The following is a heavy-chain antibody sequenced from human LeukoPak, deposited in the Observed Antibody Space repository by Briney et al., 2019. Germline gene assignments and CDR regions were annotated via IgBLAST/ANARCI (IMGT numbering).Heavy chain of an antibody. D-gene: IGHD3-16*01. CDR2: IYHSGST. J-gene: IGHJ5*02. CDR1: GGSISSGTW. CDR3: AKRTLRNQSKRDDP. Sequence: SGTLSLTCAVSGGSISSGTWWSWVRQPPGKGLEWIGEIYHSGSTNNNPSLKSRVTISVDKSKNQFSLKLNSVTAADTAVYYCAKRTLRNQSKRDDPWGQGTLVTVSS. V-gene: IGHV4-4*02.